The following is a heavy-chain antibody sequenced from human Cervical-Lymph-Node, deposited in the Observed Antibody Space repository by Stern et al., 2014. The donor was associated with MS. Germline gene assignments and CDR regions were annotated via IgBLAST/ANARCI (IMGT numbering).Heavy chain of an antibody. Sequence: VQLLESGPGLVKPSGTLSLTCAVSGGSISSSNWWSWVRQPPGKGLEWIGAIYPSGSTNYYPSLKSRVTISVAKSQNPFSLMLSSVTAADTAVYYCASGSGWAYGMDVWGQGTTVTVSS. CDR2: IYPSGST. CDR3: ASGSGWAYGMDV. D-gene: IGHD6-19*01. J-gene: IGHJ6*02. CDR1: GGSISSSNW. V-gene: IGHV4-4*02.